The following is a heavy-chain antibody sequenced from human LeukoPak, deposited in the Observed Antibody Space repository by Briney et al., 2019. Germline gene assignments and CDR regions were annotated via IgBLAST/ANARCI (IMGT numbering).Heavy chain of an antibody. CDR2: ISSSGSTI. J-gene: IGHJ5*02. V-gene: IGHV3-48*03. CDR3: ARDASRTGTT. Sequence: VWVSYISSSGSTIYYADSVKGRFTISRYNAKNSVYLQMNSLRGEDTAVYYCARDASRTGTTWGQGTLVTVSS. D-gene: IGHD1-1*01.